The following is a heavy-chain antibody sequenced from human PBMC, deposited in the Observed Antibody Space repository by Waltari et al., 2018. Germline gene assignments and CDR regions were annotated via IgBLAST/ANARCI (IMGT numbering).Heavy chain of an antibody. J-gene: IGHJ4*02. CDR2: STGGGAYL. CDR3: ARALTTPNDF. CDR1: GFAITTFG. V-gene: IGHV3-21*03. Sequence: EVQLVESGGGLVKPGGSLRLSCAASGFAITTFGLSWVRQAPGKGLEWVSSSTGGGAYLYYADSVRGRFTGSIDNAKNSLHLQMNNLRAEDTAVYYCARALTTPNDFWGQGTLVTVSS. D-gene: IGHD4-17*01.